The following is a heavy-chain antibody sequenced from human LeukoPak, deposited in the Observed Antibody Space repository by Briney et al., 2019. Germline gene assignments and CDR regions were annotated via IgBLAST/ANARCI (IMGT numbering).Heavy chain of an antibody. CDR3: AKPAKTDYVDY. D-gene: IGHD4/OR15-4a*01. J-gene: IGHJ4*02. Sequence: GGSLRLSCGVSGFTFSTYWMSWVRQAPGKGLEWVSAVSGSGGSTYYTDSVKGRFTITRDNSKHTLYLQMNSLRAEDTAVYYCAKPAKTDYVDYWGQGTLVTVSS. V-gene: IGHV3-23*01. CDR1: GFTFSTYW. CDR2: VSGSGGST.